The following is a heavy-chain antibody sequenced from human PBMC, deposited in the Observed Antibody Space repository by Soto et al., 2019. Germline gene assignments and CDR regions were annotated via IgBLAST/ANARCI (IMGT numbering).Heavy chain of an antibody. CDR1: LCTFPTYG. V-gene: IGHV1-18*01. Sequence: XSVHVSCLHSLCTFPTYGRLFLRQAPGQGLQRMGWISAYNGNTNYAQKLQGRVTMTTDTSTSTAYMELRSLRSDDTAVYYWARDSSNYFDYWGQGTLVTVSS. J-gene: IGHJ4*02. CDR2: ISAYNGNT. CDR3: ARDSSNYFDY.